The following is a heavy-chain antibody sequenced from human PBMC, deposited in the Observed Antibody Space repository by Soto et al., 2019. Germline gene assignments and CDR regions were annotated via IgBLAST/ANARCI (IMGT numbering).Heavy chain of an antibody. J-gene: IGHJ4*02. V-gene: IGHV4-31*03. CDR2: ISYTGSI. D-gene: IGHD6-13*01. CDR1: GASISSEGYY. CDR3: ARDKLYSSPPHFDY. Sequence: SETLSLTCTVSGASISSEGYYWSWVRQHPGKGLEWIGFISYTGSISYNPSLKSRITLSVDTSKSQFSLKLRSVTAADTAVYHCARDKLYSSPPHFDYWGQGYLVTVSS.